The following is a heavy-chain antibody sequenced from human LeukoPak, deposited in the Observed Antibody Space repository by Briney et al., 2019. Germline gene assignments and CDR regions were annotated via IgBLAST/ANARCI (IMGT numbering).Heavy chain of an antibody. Sequence: SETLSLTYSVSGGSISSYYWSWIRQPPGKGLEWIGYFYYSGTSNYNPSLKSRVTISVDTSKNQLSLKLGSVTAADTAVYYCASAFSGYEQFDFWGQGTLVTVSS. CDR3: ASAFSGYEQFDF. CDR2: FYYSGTS. CDR1: GGSISSYY. D-gene: IGHD5-12*01. J-gene: IGHJ4*02. V-gene: IGHV4-59*08.